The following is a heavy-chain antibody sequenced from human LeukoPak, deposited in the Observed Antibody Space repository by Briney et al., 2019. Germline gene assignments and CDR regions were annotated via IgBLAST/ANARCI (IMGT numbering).Heavy chain of an antibody. V-gene: IGHV3-23*01. CDR1: GFTFSSYA. J-gene: IGHJ4*02. D-gene: IGHD6-19*01. CDR2: ISGSGGST. Sequence: PGGSLRLSCAASGFTFSSYAMSWVRQAPGKGLEWVSAISGSGGSTYYADSVKGRFTISRGNSKNTLYLQMNSLRAEDTAVYYCAKVPSSGWYALGYWGQGTLVTVSS. CDR3: AKVPSSGWYALGY.